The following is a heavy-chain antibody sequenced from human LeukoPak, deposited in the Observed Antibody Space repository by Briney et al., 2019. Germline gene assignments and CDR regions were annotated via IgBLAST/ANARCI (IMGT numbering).Heavy chain of an antibody. Sequence: PSETLSLTCAVYGGSFSGYYWSWIRQPPGKGLEWIGEINHSGSTNYNPSLKSRVTISVDTSKNQFSLKLSSVTAADTAVYYCARQYSSSWSAPWYYYYGMGVWGQGTTVTVSS. J-gene: IGHJ6*02. V-gene: IGHV4-34*01. CDR3: ARQYSSSWSAPWYYYYGMGV. D-gene: IGHD6-13*01. CDR2: INHSGST. CDR1: GGSFSGYY.